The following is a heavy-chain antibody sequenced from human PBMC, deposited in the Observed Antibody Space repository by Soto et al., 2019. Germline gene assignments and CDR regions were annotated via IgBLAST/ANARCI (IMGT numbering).Heavy chain of an antibody. CDR3: ARRAGAVPGRIDF. D-gene: IGHD6-19*01. CDR2: IHYTGST. J-gene: IGHJ4*02. V-gene: IGHV4-59*08. Sequence: HVQLQESGPGLVKPSETLSLICTVSGDSISSYYWSWIRQPPGKGLEWIGFIHYTGSTNYNPSLRSRVTMSVATSKNQLSLKLSSVTAADTSVYYCARRAGAVPGRIDFWGQGTLVTVSS. CDR1: GDSISSYY.